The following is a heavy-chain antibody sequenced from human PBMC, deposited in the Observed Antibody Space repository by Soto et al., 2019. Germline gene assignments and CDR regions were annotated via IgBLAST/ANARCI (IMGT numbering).Heavy chain of an antibody. J-gene: IGHJ5*01. CDR1: GGSFSNDY. V-gene: IGHV4-59*01. Sequence: SETLSLTGAVSGGSFSNDYCTWIRQSPGKGLEWIGYIFHSGITDYNPSVKSRVTISIDKSRNLFSLNLTSVTAADTAVYYCARDRYFYDSRGYYRTLDSWGQGTLVTFSS. CDR2: IFHSGIT. CDR3: ARDRYFYDSRGYYRTLDS. D-gene: IGHD3-22*01.